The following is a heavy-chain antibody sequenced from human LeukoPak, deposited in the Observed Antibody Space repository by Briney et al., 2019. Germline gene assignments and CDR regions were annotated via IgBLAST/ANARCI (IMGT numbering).Heavy chain of an antibody. J-gene: IGHJ5*02. V-gene: IGHV3-15*01. CDR2: IKSKTDGGTT. Sequence: GGSLRLSCAASGFTFSNAWMSWVRQAPGKGLEWVGRIKSKTDGGTTDYAAPVKGRFTISRDDSKNTLYLQMNSLKTEDTAVYYCTTDLGQWLAIRDNWFDLWGQGTLVTVSS. CDR3: TTDLGQWLAIRDNWFDL. D-gene: IGHD6-19*01. CDR1: GFTFSNAW.